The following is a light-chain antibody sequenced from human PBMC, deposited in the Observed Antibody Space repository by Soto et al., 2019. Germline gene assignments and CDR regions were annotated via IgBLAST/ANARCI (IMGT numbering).Light chain of an antibody. CDR1: QSVSSSY. CDR3: QQYGSSPLT. Sequence: EIVLTQSPGTLSFSPGERATLSCRASQSVSSSYLAWYQQKPGQAPRLLIYGASSRATGIPDRFSGSGSGTDFTVTISRLEPEDFAVYYCQQYGSSPLTFGPGTKVDIK. J-gene: IGKJ3*01. V-gene: IGKV3-20*01. CDR2: GAS.